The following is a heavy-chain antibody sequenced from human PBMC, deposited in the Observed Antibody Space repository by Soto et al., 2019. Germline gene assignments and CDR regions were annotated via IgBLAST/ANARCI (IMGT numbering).Heavy chain of an antibody. V-gene: IGHV1-2*04. J-gene: IGHJ2*01. CDR2: INPNSGGT. CDR3: ARTEAYDPGYFDL. D-gene: IGHD3-22*01. Sequence: QVQLVQSGAEVKKPGASVKVSCKASGYTFTGYYMNWVRQAPGQGLEWMGWINPNSGGTNYAQKFQGWVTMTRDTSISTAYMELSRLRSDDTAVYYCARTEAYDPGYFDLWGRGTLVTVSS. CDR1: GYTFTGYY.